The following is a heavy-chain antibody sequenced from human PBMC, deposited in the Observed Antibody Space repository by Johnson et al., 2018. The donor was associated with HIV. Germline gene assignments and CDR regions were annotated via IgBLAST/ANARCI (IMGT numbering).Heavy chain of an antibody. CDR3: ARDRAIVVAYDAFDI. V-gene: IGHV3-30*04. CDR2: ISYDGSNK. D-gene: IGHD3-22*01. CDR1: GFTFSSYA. J-gene: IGHJ3*02. Sequence: QMLLVESGGGLVQPGGSLRLSCAASGFTFSSYAMHWVRQAPGKGLEWVAIISYDGSNKYYADSVKGRLTISRDNSKNTLYLQMNSLRPEDTAVYYCARDRAIVVAYDAFDIWGQETMVTVSS.